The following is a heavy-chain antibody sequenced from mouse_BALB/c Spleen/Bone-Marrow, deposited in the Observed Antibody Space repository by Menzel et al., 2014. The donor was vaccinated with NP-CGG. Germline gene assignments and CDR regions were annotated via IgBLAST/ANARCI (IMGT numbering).Heavy chain of an antibody. CDR2: IRSKSNNYTT. D-gene: IGHD2-1*01. CDR1: GFTFNTYA. J-gene: IGHJ4*01. V-gene: IGHV10-1*02. Sequence: EVQGVESGGGLVQPKGSLKLPCAASGFTFNTYAMNWVRQAPGKGLEWVARIRSKSNNYTTYYADSVKDRFTISRYDSQNMLYPQMNNLKTEDTAMYYCVRHGYGNYGAIDYWGQGTSVAVSS. CDR3: VRHGYGNYGAIDY.